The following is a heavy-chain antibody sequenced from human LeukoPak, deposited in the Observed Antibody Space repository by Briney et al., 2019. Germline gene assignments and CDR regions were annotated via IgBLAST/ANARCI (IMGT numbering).Heavy chain of an antibody. CDR2: ISGDGGST. CDR3: AKAMIAAAEFDY. Sequence: PGGSLRLSCAASGFTFDDYAMHWVRQPPGKSLEWVSLISGDGGSTYYADSVKGRFTISRDNSKNTLYLQMNSLRAEDTAVYYCAKAMIAAAEFDYWGQGTLVTVSS. V-gene: IGHV3-43*02. J-gene: IGHJ4*02. CDR1: GFTFDDYA. D-gene: IGHD6-13*01.